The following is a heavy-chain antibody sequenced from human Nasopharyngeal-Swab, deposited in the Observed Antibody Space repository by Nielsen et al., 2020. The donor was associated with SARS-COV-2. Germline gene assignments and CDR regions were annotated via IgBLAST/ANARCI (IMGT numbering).Heavy chain of an antibody. V-gene: IGHV3-21*01. CDR3: ARDGFGESPYYYYGMDV. CDR2: ISSSTSYI. D-gene: IGHD3-10*01. CDR1: GFTFSNYS. J-gene: IGHJ6*02. Sequence: GGSLRLSCAASGFTFSNYSMNWVRQAPGKRLEWVSSISSSTSYIYYADSVKGRFTISRDNAKNSLYLQMNSLRAEDTAVYYCARDGFGESPYYYYGMDVWGQGTTVTVSS.